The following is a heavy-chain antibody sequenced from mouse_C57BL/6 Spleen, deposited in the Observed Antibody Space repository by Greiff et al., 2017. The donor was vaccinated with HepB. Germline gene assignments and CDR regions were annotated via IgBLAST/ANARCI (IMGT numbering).Heavy chain of an antibody. CDR1: GYTFTGYW. CDR2: ILPGSGST. D-gene: IGHD1-1*01. CDR3: ARGALITTVVADWYCDV. Sequence: QVQLQQSGAELMKPGASVKLSCKATGYTFTGYWIEWVKQRPGHGLEWIGEILPGSGSTNYNEKFKGKATFTADTSSNTAYMQLSSLTTEDSAIYYCARGALITTVVADWYCDVWGTGTTVTVSS. J-gene: IGHJ1*03. V-gene: IGHV1-9*01.